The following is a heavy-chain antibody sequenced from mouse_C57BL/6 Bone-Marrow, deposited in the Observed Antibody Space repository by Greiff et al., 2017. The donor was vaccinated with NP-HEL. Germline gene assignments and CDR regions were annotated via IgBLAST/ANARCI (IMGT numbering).Heavy chain of an antibody. V-gene: IGHV5-12*01. CDR3: ARQTVVAY. CDR1: GFTFSDYY. Sequence: DVKLVESGGGLVQPGGSLKLSCAASGFTFSDYYMYWVRQTPEKRLEWVAYISTGGGSTYYPDTVKGRFTISRENAKNTLYLQMSRLKSEDTAVYYCARQTVVAYWGQGTLVTVSA. J-gene: IGHJ3*01. CDR2: ISTGGGST. D-gene: IGHD1-1*01.